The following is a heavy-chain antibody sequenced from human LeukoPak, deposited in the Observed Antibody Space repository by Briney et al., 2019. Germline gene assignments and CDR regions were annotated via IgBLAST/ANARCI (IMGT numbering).Heavy chain of an antibody. J-gene: IGHJ4*02. CDR2: INHSGST. Sequence: SETPSLTCAVYGGSFSGYYWSWIRQPPGKGLEWIGEINHSGSTNYNPSLKSRVTISVETSKNQFSLKLSSVTAADTAVYYCARRRPNLAGHTYYFDYWGQGTLVTVSS. CDR1: GGSFSGYY. D-gene: IGHD1-14*01. CDR3: ARRRPNLAGHTYYFDY. V-gene: IGHV4-34*01.